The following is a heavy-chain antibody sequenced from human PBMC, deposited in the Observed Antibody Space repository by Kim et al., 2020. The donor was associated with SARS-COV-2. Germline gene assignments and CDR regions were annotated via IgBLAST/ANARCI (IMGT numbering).Heavy chain of an antibody. J-gene: IGHJ4*02. V-gene: IGHV1-24*01. CDR2: FDPEDGET. CDR3: ATPIWTYSSSSRGGGDY. CDR1: GYTLTELS. Sequence: ASVKVSCKVSGYTLTELSMHWVRQAPGKGLEWMGGFDPEDGETIYAQKFQGRVTMTEDTSTDTAYMELSSLRSEDTAVYYCATPIWTYSSSSRGGGDYWGQGTLVTVSS. D-gene: IGHD6-6*01.